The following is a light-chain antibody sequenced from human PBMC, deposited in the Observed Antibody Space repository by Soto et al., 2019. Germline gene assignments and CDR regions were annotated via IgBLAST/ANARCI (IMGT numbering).Light chain of an antibody. CDR3: QQYASSPYP. CDR1: QSLSSTY. CDR2: GAS. V-gene: IGKV3-20*01. Sequence: ELVLTQSQGTLSLSPGEGATLSCRASQSLSSTYFAWYQQKPGQAPTLLLYGASSRATGIPDRFSGSGSGTDFTLTISRLEPEALAVYYCQQYASSPYPFGQGTQLEI. J-gene: IGKJ2*01.